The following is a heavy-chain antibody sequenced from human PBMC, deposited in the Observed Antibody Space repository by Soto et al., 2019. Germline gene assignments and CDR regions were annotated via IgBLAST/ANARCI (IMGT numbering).Heavy chain of an antibody. V-gene: IGHV5-10-1*01. D-gene: IGHD2-21*01. CDR2: IDPSDSYT. CDR1: GYSFASYW. Sequence: GEFLKISCKGSGYSFASYWISWVRQMPGKGLEWMGRIDPSDSYTNYSPSFQGHVTISADKSISTAYLQWSSLKASDTAVYYCARDLWGYCGTECYPRNVWGQGTTVTVSS. CDR3: ARDLWGYCGTECYPRNV. J-gene: IGHJ6*02.